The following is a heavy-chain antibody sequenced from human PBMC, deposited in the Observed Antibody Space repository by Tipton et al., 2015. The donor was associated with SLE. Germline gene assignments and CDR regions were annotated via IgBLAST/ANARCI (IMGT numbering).Heavy chain of an antibody. CDR3: ARCKVNGNSFYVGDAFDI. D-gene: IGHD5/OR15-5a*01. Sequence: TLSLTCGVSGHSITSGSYWGWVRQPPGKGLEWIASVYHSDNTYYSPSLKSRASISVDPSKNEFSLKLNSVTAADTALYYCARCKVNGNSFYVGDAFDIWGQGTMVSVSS. CDR2: VYHSDNT. V-gene: IGHV4-38-2*01. CDR1: GHSITSGSY. J-gene: IGHJ3*02.